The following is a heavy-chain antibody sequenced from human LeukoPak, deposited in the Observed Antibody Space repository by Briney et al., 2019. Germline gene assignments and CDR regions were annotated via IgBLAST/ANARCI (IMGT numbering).Heavy chain of an antibody. CDR1: GFTLSSYW. J-gene: IGHJ4*02. CDR2: IKQDGSEK. V-gene: IGHV3-7*01. Sequence: PGGSLSLSRAASGFTLSSYWMSWVRQAPGKGLEWVANIKQDGSEKYYVDSVKGRFTISRDNAKNSLYLQMNSLRAEDTAVYYCATLVATTRFDYWGQGTLATVSS. CDR3: ATLVATTRFDY. D-gene: IGHD5-12*01.